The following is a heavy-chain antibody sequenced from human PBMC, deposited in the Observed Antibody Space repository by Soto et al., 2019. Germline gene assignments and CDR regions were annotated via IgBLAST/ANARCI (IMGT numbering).Heavy chain of an antibody. J-gene: IGHJ3*02. CDR3: ARGGDGYTRGAFDI. CDR1: GVTLRSYG. V-gene: IGHV3-33*01. CDR2: ICYDGSNK. D-gene: IGHD3-16*01. Sequence: SLRLSWAASGVTLRSYGMHWVRQAPGKGLEGVAVICYDGSNKSYADSVKGRFTISRDNSKNTLYLQMNSLRAEDTAVYYCARGGDGYTRGAFDIWGQGTMVTVSS.